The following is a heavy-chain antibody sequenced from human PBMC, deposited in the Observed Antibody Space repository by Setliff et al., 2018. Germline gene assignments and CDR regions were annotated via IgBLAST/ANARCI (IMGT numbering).Heavy chain of an antibody. CDR2: MNPNSGNT. CDR1: GYTFTGYY. J-gene: IGHJ6*02. V-gene: IGHV1-8*02. D-gene: IGHD1-26*01. Sequence: ASVKVSCKASGYTFTGYYMHWVRQAPGQGLEWMGWMNPNSGNTGYAQKFQGRVTMTRNTSISTAYMELSRLRSDDTAVYYCARDLLYSGSYFGYYYGMDVWGQGTTVTVSS. CDR3: ARDLLYSGSYFGYYYGMDV.